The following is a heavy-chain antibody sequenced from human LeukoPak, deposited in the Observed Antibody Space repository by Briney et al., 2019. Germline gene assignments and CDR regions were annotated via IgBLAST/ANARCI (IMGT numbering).Heavy chain of an antibody. Sequence: SETLSLTCTVSGGSISSGGYSWSWLRQHPGKGLEWIGYIYYSGITYYSPSLKSRVTISVDTSKNQFSLKLSSVTAADTAVYYCAREGREFGSLDYWGQGTLVTVSS. CDR3: AREGREFGSLDY. J-gene: IGHJ4*02. V-gene: IGHV4-31*03. D-gene: IGHD3-10*01. CDR1: GGSISSGGYS. CDR2: IYYSGIT.